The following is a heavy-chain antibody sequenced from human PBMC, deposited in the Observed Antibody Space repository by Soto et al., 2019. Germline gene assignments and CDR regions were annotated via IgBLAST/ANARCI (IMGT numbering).Heavy chain of an antibody. V-gene: IGHV3-73*02. J-gene: IGHJ4*02. CDR2: IRSKANSYAT. CDR1: GLTFSGSA. Sequence: EVQVVESGGGLVQPGGSLKLSCAASGLTFSGSAMHWVRQASGKGLEWVGRIRSKANSYATAYAASAKGRFTISRDDSKNTAYLQMTSLKTEDTAVYYCSSCGSGQTNDYWGQGTLVTVSS. D-gene: IGHD3-10*01. CDR3: SSCGSGQTNDY.